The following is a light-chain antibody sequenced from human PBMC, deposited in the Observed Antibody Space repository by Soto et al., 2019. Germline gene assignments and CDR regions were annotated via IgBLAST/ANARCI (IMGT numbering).Light chain of an antibody. CDR3: QHYVTSLTT. CDR1: QTINNN. V-gene: IGKV3-20*01. Sequence: NVLTQSPGTLSLSPGERATLSCRAGQTINNNVAWYQLKDGQVPRLLIYGASTRAADVPARFSGGGSGTDFTLTISRLEPEDFAVYYCQHYVTSLTTFGQGTKVDIK. J-gene: IGKJ1*01. CDR2: GAS.